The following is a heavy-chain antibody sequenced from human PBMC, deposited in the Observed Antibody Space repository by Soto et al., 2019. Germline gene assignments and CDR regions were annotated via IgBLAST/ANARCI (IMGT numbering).Heavy chain of an antibody. D-gene: IGHD3-22*01. V-gene: IGHV4-59*01. CDR2: IYYSGST. Sequence: TLSLTCTVSGGSISSYYCSWIRQPPGKGLEWIGYIYYSGSTNYNPSLKSRVTISVDTSKNQFSLKLSSVTAADTAVYYCARDGFYYESGGPPPDYYGMDVWGQGTTVTVSS. J-gene: IGHJ6*02. CDR3: ARDGFYYESGGPPPDYYGMDV. CDR1: GGSISSYY.